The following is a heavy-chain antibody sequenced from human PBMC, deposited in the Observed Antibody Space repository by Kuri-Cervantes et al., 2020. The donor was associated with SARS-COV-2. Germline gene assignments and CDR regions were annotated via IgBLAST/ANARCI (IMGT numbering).Heavy chain of an antibody. CDR1: GFTFSSYA. Sequence: GESLKIPCAASGFTFSSYAMHWVRQAPGKGLEWVGFIRSKAYGGTTEYAASVKGRFTISRDDSKSIAYLQMNSLKTEDTAVYYCTTLIDYWGQGALVTVSS. CDR2: IRSKAYGGTT. J-gene: IGHJ4*02. CDR3: TTLIDY. V-gene: IGHV3-49*04.